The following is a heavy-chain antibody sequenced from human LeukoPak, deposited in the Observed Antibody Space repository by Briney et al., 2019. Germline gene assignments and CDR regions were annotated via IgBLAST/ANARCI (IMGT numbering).Heavy chain of an antibody. Sequence: GESLKISCKGSGYRFISYWIAWVRHTPGKGLECMGIIYPGDSDTRYSPSFQGQVTISADKSISTAYLQWSSLKASDTAMYYCARLNNYFDYWGQGTLVTVSS. J-gene: IGHJ4*02. CDR1: GYRFISYW. V-gene: IGHV5-51*01. CDR3: ARLNNYFDY. D-gene: IGHD2/OR15-2a*01. CDR2: IYPGDSDT.